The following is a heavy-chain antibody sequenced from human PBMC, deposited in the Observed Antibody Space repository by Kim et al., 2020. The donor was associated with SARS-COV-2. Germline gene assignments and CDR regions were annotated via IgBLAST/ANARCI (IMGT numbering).Heavy chain of an antibody. CDR3: ARHKLLPREEYYYYYMDV. V-gene: IGHV5-51*01. CDR1: GYSFTSYW. CDR2: IYPGDSDT. J-gene: IGHJ6*03. Sequence: GESLKISCKGSGYSFTSYWIGWVRQMPGKGLEWMGIIYPGDSDTRYSPSFQGQVTISADKSISTAYLQWSSLKASDTAMYYCARHKLLPREEYYYYYMDVWGKGTTVTVSS.